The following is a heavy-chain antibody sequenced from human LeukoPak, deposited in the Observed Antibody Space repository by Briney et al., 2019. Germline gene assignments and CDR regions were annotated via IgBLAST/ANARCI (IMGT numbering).Heavy chain of an antibody. D-gene: IGHD5-18*01. Sequence: SETLSLTCAVSGGSISSSNWWSWVRQPPGKGLEWIGEIYHSGSTNYNPSLKSRVTISVDKSKNQFSLKLSSVTAADTAVYYCARVGLLTDTGIDYWGQGTLVTVSS. CDR1: GGSISSSNW. J-gene: IGHJ4*02. CDR2: IYHSGST. CDR3: ARVGLLTDTGIDY. V-gene: IGHV4-4*02.